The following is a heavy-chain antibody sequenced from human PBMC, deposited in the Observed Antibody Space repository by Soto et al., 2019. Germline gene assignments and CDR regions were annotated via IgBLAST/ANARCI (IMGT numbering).Heavy chain of an antibody. CDR2: IYYSGST. CDR1: GGSVSSGSYY. J-gene: IGHJ4*02. V-gene: IGHV4-61*01. D-gene: IGHD2-21*01. Sequence: SETLSLTCTVSGGSVSSGSYYWSWIRQPPGKGLEWIEYIYYSGSTNCNPSLKSRVTISVDRSKNQFSLKLSSVTAADTAVYDCARGNVVAIDDWGQGTLVTVSS. CDR3: ARGNVVAIDD.